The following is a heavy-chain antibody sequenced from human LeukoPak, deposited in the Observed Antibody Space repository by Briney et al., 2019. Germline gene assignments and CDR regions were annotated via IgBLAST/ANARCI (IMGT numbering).Heavy chain of an antibody. Sequence: GGSLRLSCAASGFTFSSYAMSWVRQAPGKGLEWVSAISGSGGSTYYADSVKGRFTISRDNSKNTLSLQMNSLRAEDTAIYYCAKDVMRCSGGCIWGQGTLVTVSS. CDR1: GFTFSSYA. V-gene: IGHV3-23*01. CDR2: ISGSGGST. CDR3: AKDVMRCSGGCI. D-gene: IGHD2-15*01. J-gene: IGHJ4*02.